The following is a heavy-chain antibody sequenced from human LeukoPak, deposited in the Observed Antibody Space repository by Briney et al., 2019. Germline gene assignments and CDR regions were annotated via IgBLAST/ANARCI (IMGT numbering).Heavy chain of an antibody. CDR3: ARGKYCSGGACYSPFDL. CDR1: GFTFSSYG. Sequence: GSLRLSCAASGFTFSSYGMHWVRQAPGKGLEWVAVMSYDGTNNYYADSVKGRFTISRDNSRNTLFLQMNSLRSEDTAVYYCARGKYCSGGACYSPFDLWGQGTLVTVST. J-gene: IGHJ5*02. CDR2: MSYDGTNN. D-gene: IGHD2-15*01. V-gene: IGHV3-30*19.